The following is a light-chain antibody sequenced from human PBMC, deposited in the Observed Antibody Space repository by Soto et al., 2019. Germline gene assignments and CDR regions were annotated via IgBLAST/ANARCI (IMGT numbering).Light chain of an antibody. J-gene: IGLJ2*01. CDR1: SSDVGGYNY. Sequence: QSALTQPPSVSGSPGQSVTISCTGTSSDVGGYNYVSWYQQHPGKAPKVMIYDVSQRPSGVPDRFSGSKSGNTASLTSSGLQAEDDADYYCCSSAGDYTVVFGGGTKLTVL. CDR3: CSSAGDYTVV. CDR2: DVS. V-gene: IGLV2-11*01.